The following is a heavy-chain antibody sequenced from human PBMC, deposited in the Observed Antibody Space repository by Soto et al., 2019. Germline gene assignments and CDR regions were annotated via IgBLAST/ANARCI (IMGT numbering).Heavy chain of an antibody. J-gene: IGHJ6*02. CDR3: ARDRLMATAGTARRYFGLDV. Sequence: SETLSLTCTVSGGSIRSGGYYWSWVRQSPRRGLEWIGNIYYSGSTYYNPSLKSRLTISVDTSKNQFSLNLSSVTAADTAVYYCARDRLMATAGTARRYFGLDVWGQVTTVTVSS. CDR1: GGSIRSGGYY. V-gene: IGHV4-31*03. D-gene: IGHD5-18*01. CDR2: IYYSGST.